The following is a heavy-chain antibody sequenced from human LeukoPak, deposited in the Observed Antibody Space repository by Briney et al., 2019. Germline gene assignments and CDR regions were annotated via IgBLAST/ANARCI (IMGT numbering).Heavy chain of an antibody. CDR1: GYTFTGYY. CDR3: ARAGARNYYDSSGSFDY. J-gene: IGHJ4*02. D-gene: IGHD3-22*01. CDR2: INPNSGGT. V-gene: IGHV1-2*02. Sequence: ASVKVSCKASGYTFTGYYMHWVRQAPGQGLEWMGWINPNSGGTNYAQKLQGRVTMTRDTSISTAHMELSRLRSDDTAVYYCARAGARNYYDSSGSFDYWGQGTLVTVSS.